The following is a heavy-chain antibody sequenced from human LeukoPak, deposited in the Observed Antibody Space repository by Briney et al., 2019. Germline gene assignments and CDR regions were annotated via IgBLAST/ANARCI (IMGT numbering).Heavy chain of an antibody. D-gene: IGHD3-9*01. CDR3: ARGHYDILTGPLAAFDI. J-gene: IGHJ3*02. Sequence: PSETLSLTCTVSGGSISSSSYYWGWIRQPPGKGLEWIGSIYYSGSTYYNPSLKSRVTISVDTSKNQFSLKLSSVTAADTAVYYCARGHYDILTGPLAAFDIWGQGTMVTVSS. CDR2: IYYSGST. V-gene: IGHV4-39*07. CDR1: GGSISSSSYY.